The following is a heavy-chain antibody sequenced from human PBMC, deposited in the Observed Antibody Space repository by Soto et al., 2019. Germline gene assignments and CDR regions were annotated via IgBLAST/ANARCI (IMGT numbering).Heavy chain of an antibody. V-gene: IGHV4-39*01. CDR2: IYYSGST. CDR3: ARQDWQLELYHYHGMDV. J-gene: IGHJ6*02. D-gene: IGHD1-7*01. Sequence: SETLSFTCTVSGDSISSSIYYWGWIRQPPGNGLEWIGTIYYSGSTYYNPSLKSRVTISVDTSKTQFSLKLGSVTAADTAVYYCARQDWQLELYHYHGMDVWGQGTTVTVSS. CDR1: GDSISSSIYY.